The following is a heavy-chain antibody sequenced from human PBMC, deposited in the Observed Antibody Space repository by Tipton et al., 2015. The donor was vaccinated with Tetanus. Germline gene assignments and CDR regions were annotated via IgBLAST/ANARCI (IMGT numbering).Heavy chain of an antibody. D-gene: IGHD2/OR15-2a*01. V-gene: IGHV4-39*01. J-gene: IGHJ4*02. CDR3: ARHSRGSIFY. CDR2: ILYSGST. Sequence: TLSLTCTVSGGSISRSPYYWGWIRQSPGKGLEWIGSILYSGSTYYTPSLKSRVTVSVHTSTNHFSLNLNSVTAADTGVYYCARHSRGSIFYWGRGTLVTVSS. CDR1: GGSISRSPYY.